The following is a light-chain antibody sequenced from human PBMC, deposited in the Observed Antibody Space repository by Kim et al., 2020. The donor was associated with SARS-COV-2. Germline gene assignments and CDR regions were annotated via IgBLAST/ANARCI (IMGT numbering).Light chain of an antibody. CDR1: QDISTW. J-gene: IGKJ5*01. Sequence: DIQMTQSPSSVSASVGDRVTITCRASQDISTWLAWYQQKPGKAPKVLIHVASSLQGGVPSRFSGSGSGTDFTLSISSLQPEDSATYYCQQASSFPLTFGQGTRLEIK. CDR3: QQASSFPLT. CDR2: VAS. V-gene: IGKV1-12*01.